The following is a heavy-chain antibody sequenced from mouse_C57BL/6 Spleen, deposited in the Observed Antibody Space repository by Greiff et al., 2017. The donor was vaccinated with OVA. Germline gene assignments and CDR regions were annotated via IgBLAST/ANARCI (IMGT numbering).Heavy chain of an antibody. J-gene: IGHJ2*01. Sequence: QVQLQQSGPGLVAPSQSLSITCTVSGFSLTSYAISWVRQPPGKGLEWLGVIWTGGGTNYNSALKSRLSISKDNSKSQVFLKMNSLQTDDTARYYCARHPYYYGSSYNHYFDYWGQGTTLTVSS. V-gene: IGHV2-9-1*01. D-gene: IGHD1-1*01. CDR2: IWTGGGT. CDR3: ARHPYYYGSSYNHYFDY. CDR1: GFSLTSYA.